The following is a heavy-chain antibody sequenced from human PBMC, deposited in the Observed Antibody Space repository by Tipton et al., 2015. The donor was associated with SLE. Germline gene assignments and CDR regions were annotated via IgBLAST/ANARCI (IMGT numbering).Heavy chain of an antibody. CDR1: GGSISSSSYY. CDR3: ARVPAFYYYYMDV. Sequence: TLSLTCSVSGGSISSSSYYWGWIRQPPGKGLEWIGSLYYSGSTKYNPSLKSRVTISVGTSKNQFSLKLSSVTAADTAVYYCARVPAFYYYYMDVWGKGTTVTVSS. D-gene: IGHD2-2*01. CDR2: LYYSGST. J-gene: IGHJ6*03. V-gene: IGHV4-39*07.